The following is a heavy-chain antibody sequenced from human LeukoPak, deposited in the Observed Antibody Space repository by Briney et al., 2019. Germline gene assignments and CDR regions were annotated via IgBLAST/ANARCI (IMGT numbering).Heavy chain of an antibody. CDR3: VTARLYDSSGYYYEIFDY. D-gene: IGHD3-22*01. Sequence: ASVKVSCKASGYTFTSYDINWVRRATGQGLEWMGWMNPNSGNTGYAQKFQGRVTMTEDTSTDTAYMELSSLRSEDTAVYYCVTARLYDSSGYYYEIFDYWGQGTLVTVSS. CDR1: GYTFTSYD. V-gene: IGHV1-8*01. J-gene: IGHJ4*02. CDR2: MNPNSGNT.